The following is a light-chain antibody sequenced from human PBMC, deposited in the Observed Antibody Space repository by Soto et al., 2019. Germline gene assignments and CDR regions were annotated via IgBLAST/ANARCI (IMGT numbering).Light chain of an antibody. V-gene: IGKV1-5*03. CDR3: QQYNSYPLT. CDR1: QSISSW. Sequence: DIQMTQSPSTLSASVGDRVTITCRASQSISSWLAWYQQKPGKAPKLLIYKASSFESGVPSRFSGSGSGTEFTLTISSLQPDDFATYYCQQYNSYPLTFGPGTKVDIK. CDR2: KAS. J-gene: IGKJ3*01.